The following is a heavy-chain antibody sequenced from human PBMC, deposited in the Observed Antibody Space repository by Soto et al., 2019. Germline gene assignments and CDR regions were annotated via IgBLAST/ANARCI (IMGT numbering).Heavy chain of an antibody. J-gene: IGHJ4*02. D-gene: IGHD3-22*01. Sequence: PGVSLRLSCAASGFSFSTYGIHWVRQAPGKGLEWVAVIWYDGSDKYYADSVKGRFTISRDNSKNTLYLQMNSLRAEDTAVYYCAKDHPVIEVVKVFEYWGRGALVTVSS. CDR3: AKDHPVIEVVKVFEY. V-gene: IGHV3-33*06. CDR1: GFSFSTYG. CDR2: IWYDGSDK.